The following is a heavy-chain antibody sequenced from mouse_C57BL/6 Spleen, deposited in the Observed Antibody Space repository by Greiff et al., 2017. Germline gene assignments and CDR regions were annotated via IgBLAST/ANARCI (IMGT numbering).Heavy chain of an antibody. V-gene: IGHV1-82*01. CDR3: ARSVDYGSSFYWYFEV. Sequence: VQLQESGPELVKPGASVKISCKASGYAFSSSWMNWVKQRPGKGLEWIGRIYPGDGDTNYNGKFKGKATLTADKSSSTAYMQLSSLTSEDSAVYFCARSVDYGSSFYWYFEVWGTGTTVTVSS. J-gene: IGHJ1*03. D-gene: IGHD1-1*01. CDR2: IYPGDGDT. CDR1: GYAFSSSW.